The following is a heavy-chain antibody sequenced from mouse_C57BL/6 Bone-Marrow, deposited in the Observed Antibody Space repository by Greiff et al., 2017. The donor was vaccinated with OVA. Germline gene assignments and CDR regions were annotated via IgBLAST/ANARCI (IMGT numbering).Heavy chain of an antibody. CDR3: ARWGYYGSSIDY. CDR1: GYTFTSYG. Sequence: QVQLQQSGAELARPGASVKLSCKASGYTFTSYGISWVKQRTGQGLEWIGEIHPRSGNTYYNEKFKGKATLTEDKSSSTAYMELRSLTSEDSAVYFCARWGYYGSSIDYWGQGTTRTVSS. V-gene: IGHV1-81*01. CDR2: IHPRSGNT. J-gene: IGHJ2*01. D-gene: IGHD1-1*01.